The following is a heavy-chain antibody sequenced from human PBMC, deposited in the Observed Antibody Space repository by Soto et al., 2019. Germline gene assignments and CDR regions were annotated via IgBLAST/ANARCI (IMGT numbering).Heavy chain of an antibody. V-gene: IGHV1-69*01. CDR3: ARGARKIRFLEWQSRVGYDMDV. J-gene: IGHJ6*01. CDR2: IIPIFGTA. Sequence: QVQLVQSGAEVKKPGSSVKVSCKASGGTFSSYAISWVRQAPGQGLEWMGGIIPIFGTANYAQKYQGRVTITADESTSTAYMELSSLRSEDTAMYYCARGARKIRFLEWQSRVGYDMDVWGQVTTVTVSS. D-gene: IGHD3-3*01. CDR1: GGTFSSYA.